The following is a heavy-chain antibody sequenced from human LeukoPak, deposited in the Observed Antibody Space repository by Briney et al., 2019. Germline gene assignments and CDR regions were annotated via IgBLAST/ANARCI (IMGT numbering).Heavy chain of an antibody. CDR1: GFTVSSYE. D-gene: IGHD3-10*02. Sequence: GGSRRLACAASGFTVSSYEMNWVRQAPGKGLEWVSYISSSGSTIYYADSVKGRFTISRDNAKNSLYLQMNSLRAEDTAVYYCAELGITMIGGVWGKGTTVTISS. CDR2: ISSSGSTI. CDR3: AELGITMIGGV. J-gene: IGHJ6*04. V-gene: IGHV3-48*03.